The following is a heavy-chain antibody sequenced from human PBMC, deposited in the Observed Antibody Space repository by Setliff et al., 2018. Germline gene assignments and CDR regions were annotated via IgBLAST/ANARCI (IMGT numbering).Heavy chain of an antibody. CDR3: ARSFYGCFNY. V-gene: IGHV1-69*13. D-gene: IGHD3-10*01. J-gene: IGHJ4*02. Sequence: SVKVSCKAPGGTFSKYAIAWVRQAPGQGLEWMGGIIPMFGTTYYAQNFQGRVTITADESTTTAYMELSSLRSDDTAVYYCARSFYGCFNYWGQGTLVTVSS. CDR1: GGTFSKYA. CDR2: IIPMFGTT.